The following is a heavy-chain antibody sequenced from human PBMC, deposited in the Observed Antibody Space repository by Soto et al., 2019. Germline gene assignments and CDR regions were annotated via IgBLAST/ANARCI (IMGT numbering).Heavy chain of an antibody. V-gene: IGHV3-7*03. J-gene: IGHJ3*02. CDR2: IKQDGSEK. Sequence: GGSLRLSCAASGFTFSSYWMSWVRQAPGKGLEWVANIKQDGSEKYYVDSVKGRFTISRENAKNSLYLQMNSLRAEDTAVYYCASLTGVESFDIWGQGTMVTVSS. CDR1: GFTFSSYW. CDR3: ASLTGVESFDI. D-gene: IGHD7-27*01.